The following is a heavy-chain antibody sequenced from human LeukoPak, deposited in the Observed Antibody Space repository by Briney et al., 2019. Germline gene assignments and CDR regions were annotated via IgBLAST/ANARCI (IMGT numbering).Heavy chain of an antibody. Sequence: GGSLRLSCAASGFTFSNYGMTWVRQAPGKGLEWVGFIRSKAYGGTTEYAASVKGRFTISRDDSKSIAYLQMNSLKTEDTAVYYCTREGVYCSSTSCPPIDYWGQGTLVTVSS. CDR1: GFTFSNYG. CDR3: TREGVYCSSTSCPPIDY. J-gene: IGHJ4*02. V-gene: IGHV3-49*04. CDR2: IRSKAYGGTT. D-gene: IGHD2-2*01.